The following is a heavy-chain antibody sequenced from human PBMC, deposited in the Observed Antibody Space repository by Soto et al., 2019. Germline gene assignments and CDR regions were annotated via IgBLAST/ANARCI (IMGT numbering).Heavy chain of an antibody. CDR3: ARDLRILHYGMEV. CDR2: ISYDGSNK. Sequence: QVQLVESGGGVVQPGRSLRLSCAASGFTFSSYAMHWVRQAPGKGLEWVAVISYDGSNKYYVDSVKGRFTISRDNSKNTLYLQMNSLRAEDTAVYYCARDLRILHYGMEVWGQGTTVTVSS. D-gene: IGHD2-15*01. CDR1: GFTFSSYA. J-gene: IGHJ6*02. V-gene: IGHV3-30-3*01.